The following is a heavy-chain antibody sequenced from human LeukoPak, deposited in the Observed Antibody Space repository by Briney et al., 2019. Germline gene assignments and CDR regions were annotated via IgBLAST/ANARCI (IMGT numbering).Heavy chain of an antibody. D-gene: IGHD6-13*01. CDR1: GYTFTSND. J-gene: IGHJ4*02. V-gene: IGHV1-8*01. CDR3: ARGTVCGSGGKCSGSWYYDY. CDR2: MNPNSGNT. Sequence: GASVKVCCKASGYTFTSNDINWVRQATGQGLEWMGWMNPNSGNTGYAQKFQGRVAMTRNTSISTAYMELSSLRSEDTAVYYCARGTVCGSGGKCSGSWYYDYWGQGTLVTVSS.